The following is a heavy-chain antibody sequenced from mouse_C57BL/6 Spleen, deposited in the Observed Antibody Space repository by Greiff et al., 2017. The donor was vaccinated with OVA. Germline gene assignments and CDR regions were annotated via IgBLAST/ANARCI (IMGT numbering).Heavy chain of an antibody. CDR3: AGITTVVAGGYFDY. J-gene: IGHJ2*01. V-gene: IGHV1-59*01. CDR2: IDPSDSYT. CDR1: GYTFTSYW. Sequence: VQLQQPGAELVRPGTSVKLSCKASGYTFTSYWMHWVKQRPGQGLEWIGVIDPSDSYTNYNQKFKGKATLTVDTSSSTAYMQLSSLTSEDSAVYYCAGITTVVAGGYFDYWGQGTTLTVSS. D-gene: IGHD1-1*01.